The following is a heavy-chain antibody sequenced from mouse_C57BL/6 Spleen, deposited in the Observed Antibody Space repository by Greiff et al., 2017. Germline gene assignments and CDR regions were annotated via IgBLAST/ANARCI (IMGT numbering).Heavy chain of an antibody. CDR1: GFNIKDYY. J-gene: IGHJ3*01. D-gene: IGHD3-2*02. V-gene: IGHV14-1*01. CDR3: TTCGQLRLAFAY. Sequence: DVQLQQSGAELVRPGASVKLSCTASGFNIKDYYMHWVKQRPEQGLEWIGRIDPEDGDTEYAPKFQGKATMTADTSSNTAYLQLSSLTSEDTAVYYCTTCGQLRLAFAYWGQGTLVTVSA. CDR2: IDPEDGDT.